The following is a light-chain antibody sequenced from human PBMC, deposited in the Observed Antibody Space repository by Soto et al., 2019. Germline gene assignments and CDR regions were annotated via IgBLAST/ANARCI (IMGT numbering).Light chain of an antibody. CDR3: QQYNNWPGT. CDR2: GAS. Sequence: EIVMTQSPATLSVSPGERATLSCRASQCVSGNLAWYQQKPGQAPRLLIYGASTRATGIPARFSGSGSGTEFTLTISSLQSEDFAVYYCQQYNNWPGTFGQGTKVEIK. CDR1: QCVSGN. V-gene: IGKV3-15*01. J-gene: IGKJ1*01.